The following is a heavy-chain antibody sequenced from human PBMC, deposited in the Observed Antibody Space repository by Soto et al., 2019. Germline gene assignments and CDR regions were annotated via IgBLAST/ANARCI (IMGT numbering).Heavy chain of an antibody. CDR1: GGSISSYY. J-gene: IGHJ5*02. CDR2: IYYSGST. CDR3: ARDNGDSYGYTLDH. D-gene: IGHD5-18*01. V-gene: IGHV4-59*01. Sequence: SETLSLTCTVSGGSISSYYWSWIRQPPGKGLEWIGYIYYSGSTNYNPSLKSRVTISVDTSKNQFSLKLSSVTAADTAVYYCARDNGDSYGYTLDHWGRGTLVTVSS.